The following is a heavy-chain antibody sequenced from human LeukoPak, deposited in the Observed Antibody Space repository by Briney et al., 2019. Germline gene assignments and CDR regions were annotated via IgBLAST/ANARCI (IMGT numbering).Heavy chain of an antibody. J-gene: IGHJ6*03. CDR2: ISGRGASK. Sequence: GGSLRLSCAVSGLTFNNYAMSWVRQAPGKGLEWVSGISGRGASKYYADSVKGRFTISRDNAKNSLYLQMNSLRAEDTAVYYCARDRNYYYYMDVWGKGTTVTVSS. V-gene: IGHV3-23*01. CDR3: ARDRNYYYYMDV. CDR1: GLTFNNYA.